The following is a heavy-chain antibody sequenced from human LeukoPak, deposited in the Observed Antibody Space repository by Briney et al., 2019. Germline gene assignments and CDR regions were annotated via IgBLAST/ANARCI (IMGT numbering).Heavy chain of an antibody. Sequence: PGGSLRLSCAASGFTSGSYLMSWVRQAPGKGLEWVANIKQDGSEKYYVDSARGRFTISRDNAKNLLYLQMNSLRAEDTAVYYCARDRGSSGWYEFDYWGQGTLVTVSS. V-gene: IGHV3-7*01. CDR2: IKQDGSEK. CDR1: GFTSGSYL. D-gene: IGHD6-19*01. J-gene: IGHJ4*02. CDR3: ARDRGSSGWYEFDY.